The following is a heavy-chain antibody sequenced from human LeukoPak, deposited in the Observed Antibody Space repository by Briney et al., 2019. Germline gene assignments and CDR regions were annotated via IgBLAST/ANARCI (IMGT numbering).Heavy chain of an antibody. CDR1: GFTFSSYS. J-gene: IGHJ4*02. V-gene: IGHV3-21*01. CDR2: ISSGSKSI. D-gene: IGHD5-18*01. Sequence: PGGSLRLSCADSGFTFSSYSMNWVRQAPGKGLEWVSSISSGSKSIYNADSVKGRFTISRDNAKNSLYLQMNSLRAEDTAVYYCARALSYSYGPMDFWGQGTLVIVSS. CDR3: ARALSYSYGPMDF.